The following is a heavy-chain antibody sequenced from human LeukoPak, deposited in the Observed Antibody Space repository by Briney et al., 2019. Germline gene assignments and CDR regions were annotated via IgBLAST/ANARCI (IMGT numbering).Heavy chain of an antibody. CDR3: ARERVDRGSSSPFDY. CDR2: ISSSSSYI. CDR1: GFTFSSYA. Sequence: PGGSLRLSCAASGFTFSSYAMSWVRQAPGKGLEWVSSISSSSSYIYYADSVKGRFTISRDNAKNSLYLQMNSLRAEDTAVYYCARERVDRGSSSPFDYWGQGTLVTVSS. J-gene: IGHJ4*02. V-gene: IGHV3-21*01. D-gene: IGHD6-6*01.